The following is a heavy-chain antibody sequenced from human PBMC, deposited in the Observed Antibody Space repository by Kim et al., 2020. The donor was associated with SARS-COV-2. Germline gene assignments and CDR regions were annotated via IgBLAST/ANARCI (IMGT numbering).Heavy chain of an antibody. Sequence: NTKLSQKFQGRVTITTDTAASTAYVELTSLRSEDTAMYYCARGSGWAFDYWGQGTLVTVAS. CDR2: NT. D-gene: IGHD6-19*01. CDR3: ARGSGWAFDY. V-gene: IGHV1-3*01. J-gene: IGHJ4*02.